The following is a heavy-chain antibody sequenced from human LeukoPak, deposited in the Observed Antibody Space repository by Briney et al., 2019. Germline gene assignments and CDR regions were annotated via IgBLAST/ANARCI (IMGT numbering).Heavy chain of an antibody. V-gene: IGHV3-21*01. CDR3: ARHSDSKGAFDY. Sequence: PGGSLRLSCAASGFTFSGYSMNWVRQAPGKGLEWVSSISSSSSYIYYADSVKGRFTISRDNAKNSLYLQMNSLRAEDTAVYYCARHSDSKGAFDYWGQGTLVTVSS. J-gene: IGHJ4*02. CDR2: ISSSSSYI. CDR1: GFTFSGYS. D-gene: IGHD1-26*01.